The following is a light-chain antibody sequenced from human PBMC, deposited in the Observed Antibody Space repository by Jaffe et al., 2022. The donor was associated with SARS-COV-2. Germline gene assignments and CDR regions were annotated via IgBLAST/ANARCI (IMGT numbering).Light chain of an antibody. CDR1: QSFSSKY. CDR2: GAS. J-gene: IGKJ4*01. Sequence: DIVLTQSPGTLSLSPGERATLSCRASQSFSSKYLAWYQRRPGQAPRLLIYGASSRATGISDRFSASGSGTDFTLTISRLEPEDFAVYYCQKYGTSPLTFGGGTKVEIK. V-gene: IGKV3-20*01. CDR3: QKYGTSPLT.